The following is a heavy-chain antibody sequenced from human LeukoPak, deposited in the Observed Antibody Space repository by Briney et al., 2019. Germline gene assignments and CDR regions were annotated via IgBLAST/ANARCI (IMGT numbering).Heavy chain of an antibody. CDR1: GFTFSGYA. J-gene: IGHJ4*02. D-gene: IGHD5-12*01. CDR2: ISASAGTT. V-gene: IGHV3-23*01. Sequence: GGSLRLSRAASGFTFSGYAISWVRQAAGKRLEWVSSISASAGTTYYADSVKGRFTISRDNSKNTLDLQMNSLRAEDTAVYYCAKDPASYEYYFDSWGQGTLVTVSS. CDR3: AKDPASYEYYFDS.